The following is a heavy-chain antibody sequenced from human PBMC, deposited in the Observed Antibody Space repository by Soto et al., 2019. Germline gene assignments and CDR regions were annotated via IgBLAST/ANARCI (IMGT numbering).Heavy chain of an antibody. J-gene: IGHJ5*02. D-gene: IGHD3-10*01. Sequence: SETLSLTCAVYGGSFSGYYWNWLRQPPGEGLEWIGKIDQSGSTYYNPSLKSRVTISVDTSKNQFSLKLSSVTAADTAVYYCAISFGFGELLLWFDPWGQGTLVTVSS. CDR1: GGSFSGYY. V-gene: IGHV4-34*09. CDR2: IDQSGST. CDR3: AISFGFGELLLWFDP.